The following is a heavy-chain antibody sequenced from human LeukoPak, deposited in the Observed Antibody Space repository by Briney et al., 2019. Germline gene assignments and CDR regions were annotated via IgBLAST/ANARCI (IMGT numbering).Heavy chain of an antibody. V-gene: IGHV1-24*01. D-gene: IGHD1-26*01. CDR2: FDPEDGKT. CDR1: GYTLTELS. J-gene: IGHJ6*03. Sequence: ASVKVSCKVSGYTLTELSMHWVRQTPVKGLEWMGGFDPEDGKTIYAQKFQGRVTITADKSTSTAYMELSSLRSEDTAVYYCARVGGGSGDSGPYYYYYYYMDVWGKGTTVTVSS. CDR3: ARVGGGSGDSGPYYYYYYYMDV.